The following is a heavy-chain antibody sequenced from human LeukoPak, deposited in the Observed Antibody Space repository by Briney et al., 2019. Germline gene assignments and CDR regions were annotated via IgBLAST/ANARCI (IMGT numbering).Heavy chain of an antibody. Sequence: SETLSLTCAVYGGSFSGYYWSWIRQPPGKGLEWIGEINHSGSTNYNPSLKSRVTISVDTSKNQFSLKLSSVTAADTAVYYCARQAVADLYYFDYWGRGTLVTVSS. CDR1: GGSFSGYY. J-gene: IGHJ4*02. CDR2: INHSGST. CDR3: ARQAVADLYYFDY. D-gene: IGHD6-19*01. V-gene: IGHV4-34*01.